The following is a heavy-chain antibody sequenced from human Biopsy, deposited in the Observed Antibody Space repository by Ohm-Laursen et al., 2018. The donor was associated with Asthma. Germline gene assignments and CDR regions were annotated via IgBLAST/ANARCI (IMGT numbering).Heavy chain of an antibody. CDR3: ARTFHFWSPYHAEHYQL. Sequence: GSLRLSCSASGFTFGDYWMSWVRQVPGKGLEWVANIKHDGSEKNHVDSLKGRFTISRDNAKNLLFLQMNSLRAGDTAVYYCARTFHFWSPYHAEHYQLWGQGTLVTVSS. CDR2: IKHDGSEK. D-gene: IGHD3-3*01. V-gene: IGHV3-7*01. CDR1: GFTFGDYW. J-gene: IGHJ1*01.